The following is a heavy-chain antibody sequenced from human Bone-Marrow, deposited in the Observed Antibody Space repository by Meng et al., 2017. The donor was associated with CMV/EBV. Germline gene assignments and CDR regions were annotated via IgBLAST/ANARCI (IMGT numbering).Heavy chain of an antibody. CDR1: GFIFRSHD. CDR3: TRSGGSSLFDY. V-gene: IGHV3-13*05. CDR2: ICTTVYP. D-gene: IGHD1-26*01. Sequence: LSCVASGFIFRSHDMLWFRQVTGNVLASVSSICTTVYPYSPGSVKCRFNISRENAKNSLYLQMNSLSAGDTGVYYCTRSGGSSLFDYWGQGTLVTVSS. J-gene: IGHJ4*02.